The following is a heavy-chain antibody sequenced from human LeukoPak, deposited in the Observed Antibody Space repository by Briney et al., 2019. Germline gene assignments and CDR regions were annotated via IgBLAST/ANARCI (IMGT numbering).Heavy chain of an antibody. V-gene: IGHV4-59*01. CDR3: AGFPSITGLDY. CDR2: IYYSGST. CDR1: GGSISSYY. D-gene: IGHD1-20*01. J-gene: IGHJ4*02. Sequence: PSETLSLTCTVSGGSISSYYWSWIRQPPGKGLEWIEYIYYSGSTNYNPSLKSRVTISVDTSKNQFSLKLSSVTAADTAVYYCAGFPSITGLDYWGQGTLVTVSS.